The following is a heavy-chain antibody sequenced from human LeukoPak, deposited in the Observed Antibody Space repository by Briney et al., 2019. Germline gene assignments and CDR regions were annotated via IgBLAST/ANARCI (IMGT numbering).Heavy chain of an antibody. D-gene: IGHD6-13*01. V-gene: IGHV4-30-2*01. J-gene: IGHJ3*02. CDR2: IYHSGST. CDR3: ARDPLMPYSSPTGEGAFDI. CDR1: GGSISSGGYY. Sequence: SQTLSLTCTVSGGSISSGGYYWSWIRQPPGKGLEWIGYIYHSGSTYYNPSLKSRVTISVDRSKNQFSLKLSSVTAADTAVYYCARDPLMPYSSPTGEGAFDIWGQGTMVTVSS.